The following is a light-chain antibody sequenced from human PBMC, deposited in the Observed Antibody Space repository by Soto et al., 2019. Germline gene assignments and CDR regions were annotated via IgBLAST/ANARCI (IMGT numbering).Light chain of an antibody. CDR1: QTVNNNY. V-gene: IGKV3-20*01. CDR3: QQYGSSPLA. CDR2: GAS. J-gene: IGKJ4*01. Sequence: LLMSQSSANQSLSQGERATLSCRASQTVNNNYLAWYQQIPGQAPRLLISGASGRATGTPDRFSGSASGTDFTLTISRLEPEDFAVYYCQQYGSSPLAFGGGTKVDSK.